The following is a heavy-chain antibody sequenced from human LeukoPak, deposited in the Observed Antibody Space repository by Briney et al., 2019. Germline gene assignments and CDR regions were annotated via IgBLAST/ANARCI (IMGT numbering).Heavy chain of an antibody. V-gene: IGHV3-30*02. CDR3: APRVVVIAAPFDY. Sequence: GGSLRLSCAASGFTFSSYGVHWVRQAPGKGLEWVAFIRYDGSNKYYADSVKGRFTISRDNSKNTLYLQMNSLRAEDTAVYYCAPRVVVIAAPFDYWDQGTLVTVSS. J-gene: IGHJ4*02. CDR1: GFTFSSYG. CDR2: IRYDGSNK. D-gene: IGHD2-21*01.